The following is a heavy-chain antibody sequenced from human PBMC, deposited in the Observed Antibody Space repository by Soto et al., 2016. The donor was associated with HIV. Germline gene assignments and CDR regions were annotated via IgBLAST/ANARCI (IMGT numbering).Heavy chain of an antibody. CDR2: ISGDGGST. CDR3: AKDFHWGYTAMVSYYYYGMER. J-gene: IGHJ6*02. V-gene: IGHV3-43*02. Sequence: EVQLVESGGGVVQPGGSLRLSCAASGFTFDDYAMHWVRQAPGKGLEWVSLISGDGGSTYYADSVKGRFTISRDNSKNSLYLQMNSLRTEDTALYYCAKDFHWGYTAMVSYYYYGMERLGPRDHGHRLL. D-gene: IGHD5-18*01. CDR1: GFTFDDYA.